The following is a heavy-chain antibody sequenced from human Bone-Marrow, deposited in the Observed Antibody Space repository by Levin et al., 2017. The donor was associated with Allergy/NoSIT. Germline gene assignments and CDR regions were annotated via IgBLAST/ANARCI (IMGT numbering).Heavy chain of an antibody. CDR1: GGSISSYF. CDR3: AGAVAAGTSSWFGR. D-gene: IGHD6-13*01. CDR2: IYYTGST. Sequence: SQTLSLTCTVSGGSISSYFWSWIRLSPEKGLEWIGFIYYTGSTNYNSSLTSRVTISVDTSKNQFSLNLSSVTPADTAVYYCAGAVAAGTSSWFGRWGQGTLVAVSS. V-gene: IGHV4-59*01. J-gene: IGHJ5*02.